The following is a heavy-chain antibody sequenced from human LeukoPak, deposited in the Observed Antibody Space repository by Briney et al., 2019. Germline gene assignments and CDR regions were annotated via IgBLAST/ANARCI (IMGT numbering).Heavy chain of an antibody. J-gene: IGHJ5*02. V-gene: IGHV5-51*01. D-gene: IGHD3-10*01. Sequence: GESLKISCKGSGYSFTSYWIGWVRQMPGKGLEWMGIIYPGDSDTRYSPSFQGQATISADKSISTAYLQWSSLKASDTAMYYCARWTIYGSGSYSEFNWFDPWGQGTLVTVSS. CDR3: ARWTIYGSGSYSEFNWFDP. CDR1: GYSFTSYW. CDR2: IYPGDSDT.